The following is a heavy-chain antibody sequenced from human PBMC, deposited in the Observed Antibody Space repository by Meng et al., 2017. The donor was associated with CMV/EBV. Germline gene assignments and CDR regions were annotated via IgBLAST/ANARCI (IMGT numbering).Heavy chain of an antibody. J-gene: IGHJ4*02. Sequence: GESLKISCAASGFTFSNAWMSWLRQAPGKGLEWVGRIKSKTDGGTTDYAAPVKGRFTISRDDSKNTLYLQMNSLKTEDTAVYYCTTEGVRDCGGDCWAGTSYWGQGTLVTVSS. CDR1: GFTFSNAW. CDR2: IKSKTDGGTT. D-gene: IGHD2-21*01. CDR3: TTEGVRDCGGDCWAGTSY. V-gene: IGHV3-15*01.